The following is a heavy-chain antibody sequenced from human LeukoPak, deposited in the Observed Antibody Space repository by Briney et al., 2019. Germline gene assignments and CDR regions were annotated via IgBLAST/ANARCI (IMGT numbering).Heavy chain of an antibody. D-gene: IGHD6-19*01. Sequence: GASVKLSCKASGGTFSSYAISWVRQAPGQGLEWMGGIIPISGTANYAQKFQGRVTITADESTSTAYMELSSLRSEDTAVYYCARDQQWLGINWGQGTLVTVSS. V-gene: IGHV1-69*13. J-gene: IGHJ4*02. CDR1: GGTFSSYA. CDR3: ARDQQWLGIN. CDR2: IIPISGTA.